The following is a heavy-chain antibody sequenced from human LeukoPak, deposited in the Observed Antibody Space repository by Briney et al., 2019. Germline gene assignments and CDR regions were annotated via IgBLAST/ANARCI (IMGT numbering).Heavy chain of an antibody. V-gene: IGHV3-30*02. CDR1: GFTFSSYG. J-gene: IGHJ4*02. CDR3: AKAGGLRVYSGWSQSGY. D-gene: IGHD6-19*01. Sequence: PGGSLRLSCAASGFTFSSYGMHWVRQAPGKGLEWVAFIRYDGSNKYYADSVKARFTISRDNSKNTLYLQMNSLRAEDTAVYYCAKAGGLRVYSGWSQSGYWGQGTLVTVSS. CDR2: IRYDGSNK.